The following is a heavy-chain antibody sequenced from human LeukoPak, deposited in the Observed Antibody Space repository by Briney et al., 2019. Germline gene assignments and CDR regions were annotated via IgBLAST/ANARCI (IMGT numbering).Heavy chain of an antibody. Sequence: PSETLSLTCTVSGGSISSSSYYWGWIRQPPGKGLEWIGSIYYSGSTYYNPSLESRVTISVDTSKNQFSLKLSSVTAADTAVYYCASRRWAAAGIGGDLPFDYWGQGTLVTVSS. D-gene: IGHD6-13*01. CDR3: ASRRWAAAGIGGDLPFDY. V-gene: IGHV4-39*01. J-gene: IGHJ4*02. CDR1: GGSISSSSYY. CDR2: IYYSGST.